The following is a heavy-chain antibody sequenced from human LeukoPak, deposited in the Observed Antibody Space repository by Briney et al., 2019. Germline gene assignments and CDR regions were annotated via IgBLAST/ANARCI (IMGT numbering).Heavy chain of an antibody. Sequence: ASVKVSCKASGGTFSSYAISWVRQAPGQGLEWMGWISAYNGDTNYAQKLQGRVTMTTDTSTSTAYMELRSLRSDDTAVYYCARNYCSSTSCYPWFDPWGQGTLVTVSS. CDR3: ARNYCSSTSCYPWFDP. CDR1: GGTFSSYA. CDR2: ISAYNGDT. V-gene: IGHV1-18*01. D-gene: IGHD2-2*01. J-gene: IGHJ5*02.